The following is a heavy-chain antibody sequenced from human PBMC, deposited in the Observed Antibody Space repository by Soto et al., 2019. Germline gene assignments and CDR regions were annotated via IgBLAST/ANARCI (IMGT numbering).Heavy chain of an antibody. J-gene: IGHJ4*02. CDR3: ARSLDY. V-gene: IGHV3-7*01. Sequence: GGSLRLSCAASGFTFSTYWMDWVRRAPGKGLEWVANINQDGSEKHYVDSVKGRFTISRDNAKNSLYLQMSSLTAEDSALYYCARSLDYWGQGTRVTVSS. CDR2: INQDGSEK. CDR1: GFTFSTYW.